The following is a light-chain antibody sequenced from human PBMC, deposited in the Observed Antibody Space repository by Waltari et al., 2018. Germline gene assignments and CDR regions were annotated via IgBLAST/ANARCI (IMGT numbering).Light chain of an antibody. CDR2: WAS. J-gene: IGKJ1*01. CDR3: QQVYSRPWT. Sequence: DIVMTQSPDSLAVSLGERAPISCNSSQSLFYTPTNKNYLAWYQKKPGQPPILLVSWASTRESGVPDRFSGSGSETDFTLTINGLQAEDVAVYYCQQVYSRPWTFGQGTRV. CDR1: QSLFYTPTNKNY. V-gene: IGKV4-1*01.